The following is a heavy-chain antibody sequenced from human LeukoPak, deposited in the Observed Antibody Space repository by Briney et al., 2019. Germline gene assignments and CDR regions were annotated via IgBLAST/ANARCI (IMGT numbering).Heavy chain of an antibody. CDR2: ISAYNGNT. J-gene: IGHJ3*02. V-gene: IGHV1-18*01. CDR1: GYTFTSYG. CDR3: ARDPLASPLIDAFDI. D-gene: IGHD5-12*01. Sequence: ASVKVSCKASGYTFTSYGISWVRQAPGQELEWMGWISAYNGNTNDAQKLQGRVTMTTDTSTSTAYMELRSLRSDDTAVYYCARDPLASPLIDAFDIWGQGTMVTVSS.